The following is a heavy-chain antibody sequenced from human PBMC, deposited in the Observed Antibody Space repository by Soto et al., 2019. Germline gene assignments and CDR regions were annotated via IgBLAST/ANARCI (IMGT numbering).Heavy chain of an antibody. J-gene: IGHJ3*01. V-gene: IGHV3-21*01. Sequence: EVQLVESGGGLVKPGGSLRLSCAASGFTFSSYSMNWVRQAPGKGLEWVSSISSGSDYIFYADSVMGRFTISSDNANNSLFLQMNSLTAGGTAVYYCARSPVGDAFNVWGQGTVVTVSS. CDR1: GFTFSSYS. CDR2: ISSGSDYI. CDR3: ARSPVGDAFNV.